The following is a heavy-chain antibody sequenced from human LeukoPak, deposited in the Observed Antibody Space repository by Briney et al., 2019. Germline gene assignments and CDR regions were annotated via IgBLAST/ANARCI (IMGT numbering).Heavy chain of an antibody. CDR2: MNPNSGNT. V-gene: IGHV1-8*01. Sequence: GASVKVSCKASGYTFTSYDINWVQQATGQGLEWMGWMNPNSGNTGHAQKFQGRVTMTRNTSISTAYMELSSLRSEDTAVYYCYGDRIVAAGDNWFDPWGQGTLVTVSS. CDR3: YGDRIVAAGDNWFDP. CDR1: GYTFTSYD. D-gene: IGHD6-13*01. J-gene: IGHJ5*02.